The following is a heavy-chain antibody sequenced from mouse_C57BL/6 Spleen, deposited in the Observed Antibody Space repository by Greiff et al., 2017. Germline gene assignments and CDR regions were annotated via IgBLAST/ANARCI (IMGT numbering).Heavy chain of an antibody. Sequence: VQLQQSGAELVKPGASVKLSCTASGFNINDYYMHWVKQRTEQGLEWIGRIDPADGDTKYAPKFQGKATITADTSSNTAYLQLSSLTSEDTAVYYCARETGTKAWFAYWGQGTLVTVSA. CDR1: GFNINDYY. CDR3: ARETGTKAWFAY. CDR2: IDPADGDT. J-gene: IGHJ3*01. V-gene: IGHV14-2*01. D-gene: IGHD4-1*01.